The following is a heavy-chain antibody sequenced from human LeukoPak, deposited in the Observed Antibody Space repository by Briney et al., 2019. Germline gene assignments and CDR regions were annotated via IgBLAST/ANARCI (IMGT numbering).Heavy chain of an antibody. CDR1: GGTFRGYY. J-gene: IGHJ2*01. CDR2: IHYTGAT. V-gene: IGHV4-34*01. CDR3: ARGVLGPYYFDL. Sequence: AAETLSLTCAVYGGTFRGYYWSWIRQPPGKGLEWTGEIHYTGATNYKPSLKSRVTISGDPSKNQVSLRVSSVTAADTAVYYCARGVLGPYYFDLWGRGTLVTVSS. D-gene: IGHD7-27*01.